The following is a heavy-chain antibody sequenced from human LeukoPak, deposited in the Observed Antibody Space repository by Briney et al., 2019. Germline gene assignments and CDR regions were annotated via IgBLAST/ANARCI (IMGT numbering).Heavy chain of an antibody. CDR3: ARFGTSSSRFFDQ. CDR1: GGSISAYY. Sequence: PSETLSLTCTVSGGSISAYYWSWIRQPAGKGLEWIGYIHYSGTTNYYPSLKSRVTIALDTSKNQFSLKLNSVTAADTAVYYCARFGTSSSRFFDQWGQGTLVTVSS. V-gene: IGHV4-59*01. D-gene: IGHD6-6*01. CDR2: IHYSGTT. J-gene: IGHJ4*02.